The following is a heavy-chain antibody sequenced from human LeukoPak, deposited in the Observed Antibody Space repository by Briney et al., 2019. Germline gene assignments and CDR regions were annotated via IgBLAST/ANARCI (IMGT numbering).Heavy chain of an antibody. V-gene: IGHV4-30-2*01. CDR1: GGSISSGGYS. D-gene: IGHD2-2*01. Sequence: SETLSLTCAVSGGSISSGGYSWSWIRQPPGKGLEWIGYIYHSGSTYYNPSLKSRVTISVDRSKNQFSLKLSSVTAADTAVYYCASVVRHTVGYWGQGTLVTVSS. CDR3: ASVVRHTVGY. CDR2: IYHSGST. J-gene: IGHJ4*02.